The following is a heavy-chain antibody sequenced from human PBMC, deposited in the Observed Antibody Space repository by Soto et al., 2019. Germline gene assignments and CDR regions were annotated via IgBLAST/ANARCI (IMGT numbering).Heavy chain of an antibody. J-gene: IGHJ6*02. V-gene: IGHV3-48*02. CDR1: GFTFSTYS. D-gene: IGHD3-10*01. CDR3: ARVPGTYGAYGMDV. CDR2: ISSSSSTI. Sequence: EVHLVESGGGLVQPGGSLRLSCAASGFTFSTYSMNWVRQAPGKGLEWVSYISSSSSTIYYADSVKGRVTISRDNAKNSLSLQMNSLRDEDTAVYYCARVPGTYGAYGMDVWGQGTTVTVSS.